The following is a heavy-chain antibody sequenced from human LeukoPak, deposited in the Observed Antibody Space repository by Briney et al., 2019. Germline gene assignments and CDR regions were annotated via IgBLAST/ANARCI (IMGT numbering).Heavy chain of an antibody. Sequence: PGGSLRLSCAASGFTFSSYSMNWVRQAPGKGLEWVSSISSSSSYIYYADSVKGRFTISRDNAKNSLYLQMNSLRAEDTAVYYCASELIAAAAYRFDYWGQGTLVTVSS. D-gene: IGHD6-13*01. V-gene: IGHV3-21*01. CDR2: ISSSSSYI. CDR1: GFTFSSYS. CDR3: ASELIAAAAYRFDY. J-gene: IGHJ4*02.